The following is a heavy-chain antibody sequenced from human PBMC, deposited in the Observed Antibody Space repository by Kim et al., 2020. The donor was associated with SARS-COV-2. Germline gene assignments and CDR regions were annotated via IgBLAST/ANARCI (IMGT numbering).Heavy chain of an antibody. J-gene: IGHJ4*02. V-gene: IGHV7-4-1*02. CDR2: P. CDR3: AKDSGRDYYFDH. D-gene: IGHD3-10*01. Sequence: PTYAQGFAGRFVFSLDTSVTTAYLQINALTSEDTAVYFCAKDSGRDYYFDHWGQGTLVTVSS.